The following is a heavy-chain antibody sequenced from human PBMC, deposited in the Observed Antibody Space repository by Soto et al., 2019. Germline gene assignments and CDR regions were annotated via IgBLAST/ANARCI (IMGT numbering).Heavy chain of an antibody. Sequence: QVQLVQSGAEMKKPGSSVKVSCQSSGGTFNTYAMTWGRQAPGQGPEWMGDISPMFGAANYAPKFQGRVTITADESTGTSYMQLSSLTSEATALYFCAREVQVHTPAFVYWGQGTLVTVSS. CDR2: ISPMFGAA. D-gene: IGHD3-10*01. V-gene: IGHV1-69*01. J-gene: IGHJ4*02. CDR1: GGTFNTYA. CDR3: AREVQVHTPAFVY.